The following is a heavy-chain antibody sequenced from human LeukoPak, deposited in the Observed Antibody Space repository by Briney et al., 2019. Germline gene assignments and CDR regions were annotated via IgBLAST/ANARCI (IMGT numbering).Heavy chain of an antibody. D-gene: IGHD3-22*01. CDR1: GGSISSYY. J-gene: IGHJ2*01. V-gene: IGHV4-59*01. CDR3: ASPAVVKGWWYFDL. Sequence: SETLSLTCTVSGGSISSYYWSWIRQPPGKGLEWIGYIHYSGSTNYNPSLKSRVTISVDTSKNQFSLKLSSVTAADMAVYYCASPAVVKGWWYFDLWGRGTLVTVSS. CDR2: IHYSGST.